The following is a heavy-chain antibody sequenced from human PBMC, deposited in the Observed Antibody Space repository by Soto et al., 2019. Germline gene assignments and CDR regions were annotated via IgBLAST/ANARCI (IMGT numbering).Heavy chain of an antibody. Sequence: EVQLVESGGGLVQPGGSLRLSCAASGFTFSSHDMHWVRQATGKGLEWVSAIGTAGDTYYPGSVKGRFTISKEDAKDALYLQMSSLRAGDTAVYYCARGDYYGMDVWGQGTTVTVSS. V-gene: IGHV3-13*01. CDR1: GFTFSSHD. CDR3: ARGDYYGMDV. J-gene: IGHJ6*02. CDR2: IGTAGDT.